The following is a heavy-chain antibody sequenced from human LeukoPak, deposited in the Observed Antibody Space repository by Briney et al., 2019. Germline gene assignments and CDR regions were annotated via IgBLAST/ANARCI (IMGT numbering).Heavy chain of an antibody. D-gene: IGHD5-12*01. CDR2: ISSSDANT. Sequence: GGSLRLSCAASGFTFRHYAMYWVRQAPGKGLEWVSAISSSDANTYYADSVKGRFTISRDNSKNTLYLQMNSLRAEDTAVYYCAKSYNGYESKPDYWGQGTLVTVSS. CDR3: AKSYNGYESKPDY. CDR1: GFTFRHYA. J-gene: IGHJ4*02. V-gene: IGHV3-23*01.